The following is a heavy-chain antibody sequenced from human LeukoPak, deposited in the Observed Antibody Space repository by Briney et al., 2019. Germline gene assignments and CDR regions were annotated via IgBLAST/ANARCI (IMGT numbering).Heavy chain of an antibody. V-gene: IGHV1-18*01. Sequence: ASVKVSCKASGYTFTSYGISWVRQAPGQGLEWMGWISAYNGNTNYAQKLQGRVTMTTDTSTSTAYMELRSLRSDDTAVYYCARAPPLGYYDSSGYYFDAFDIWGQGTMVTVSS. CDR3: ARAPPLGYYDSSGYYFDAFDI. CDR2: ISAYNGNT. D-gene: IGHD3-22*01. CDR1: GYTFTSYG. J-gene: IGHJ3*02.